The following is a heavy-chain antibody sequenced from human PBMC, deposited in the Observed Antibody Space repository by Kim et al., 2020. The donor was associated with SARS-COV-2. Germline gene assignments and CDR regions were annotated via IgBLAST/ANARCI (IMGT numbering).Heavy chain of an antibody. J-gene: IGHJ4*02. CDR2: IYYSGST. CDR3: ATHYYDSSGYYWGLVY. CDR1: GGSISSSSYY. Sequence: SETLSLTCTVSGGSISSSSYYWGWIRQPPGKGLEWIGSIYYSGSTYYNPSLKSRVTISVDTSKNQFSLKLSSVTAADTAVYYCATHYYDSSGYYWGLVYWGQGTLVTVSA. D-gene: IGHD3-22*01. V-gene: IGHV4-39*01.